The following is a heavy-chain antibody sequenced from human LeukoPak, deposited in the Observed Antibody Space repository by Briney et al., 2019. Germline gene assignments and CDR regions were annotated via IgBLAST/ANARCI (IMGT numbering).Heavy chain of an antibody. CDR1: GYTFTTYY. Sequence: ASAKVSCKPSGYTFTTYYIHWVRQAPGQGLEWMGWMNPNSGDTKSAQKFQGRVTMTRDTSITTAYMELSRLRSDDTAVYYCARGFSSWYLSPYYLEYCGQGTPVTVSS. V-gene: IGHV1-2*02. CDR3: ARGFSSWYLSPYYLEY. D-gene: IGHD6-13*01. CDR2: MNPNSGDT. J-gene: IGHJ4*02.